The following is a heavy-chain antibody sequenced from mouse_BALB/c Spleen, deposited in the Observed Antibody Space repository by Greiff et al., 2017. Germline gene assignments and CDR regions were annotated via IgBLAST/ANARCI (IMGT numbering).Heavy chain of an antibody. CDR3: ARLPYYYGSSYWMDY. Sequence: EVKLMESGPGLVKPSQSLSLTCTVTGYSITSDYAWNWIRQFPGNKLEWMGYISYSGSTSYNPSLKSRISITRDTSKNQFFLQLNSVTTEDTATYYCARLPYYYGSSYWMDYWGQGTSVTVSS. J-gene: IGHJ4*01. D-gene: IGHD1-1*01. CDR2: ISYSGST. V-gene: IGHV3-2*02. CDR1: GYSITSDYA.